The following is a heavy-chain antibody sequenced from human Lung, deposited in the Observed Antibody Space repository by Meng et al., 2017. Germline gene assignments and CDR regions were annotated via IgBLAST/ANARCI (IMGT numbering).Heavy chain of an antibody. J-gene: IGHJ4*02. CDR2: IRSSRNKDAT. CDR3: TNLDH. V-gene: IGHV3-73*01. Sequence: GGSLRLSCTASGLVFSGSAIYWVRQNSGKGLQWVGHIRSSRNKDATDYHASVEGRFTVSRDDSKNTSYLQMNSLKTEDTAVYFCTNLDHWGQGILVTVSS. CDR1: GLVFSGSA.